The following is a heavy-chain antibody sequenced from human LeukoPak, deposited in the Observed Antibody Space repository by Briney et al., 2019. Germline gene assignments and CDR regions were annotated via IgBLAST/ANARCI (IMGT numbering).Heavy chain of an antibody. CDR1: RESYSGYY. V-gene: IGHV4-34*01. CDR3: ARFSDSSGYS. D-gene: IGHD3-22*01. Sequence: SETLSLTCAVYRESYSGYYWTWIRQPPGRGLEWIGEINHSGSTSYNPSLKSRVSISVDTSKIQFSLKLTSVTAADTAVYYCARFSDSSGYSWGQGTLVTVSS. CDR2: INHSGST. J-gene: IGHJ4*02.